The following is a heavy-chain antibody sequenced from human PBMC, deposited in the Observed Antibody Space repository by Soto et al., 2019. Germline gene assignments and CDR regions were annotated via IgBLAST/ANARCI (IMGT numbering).Heavy chain of an antibody. D-gene: IGHD2-15*01. J-gene: IGHJ6*02. CDR3: ARDREVVAADYYYGMDV. CDR2: INPNSGGT. V-gene: IGHV1-2*04. Sequence: ASVKVSCEASGYTFTGYYIHWVRQAPGQGLEWMGWINPNSGGTNYAQKFQGWVTMTRDTSISTAYMELSRLRSDDTAVYYCARDREVVAADYYYGMDVWGQGTTVTVSS. CDR1: GYTFTGYY.